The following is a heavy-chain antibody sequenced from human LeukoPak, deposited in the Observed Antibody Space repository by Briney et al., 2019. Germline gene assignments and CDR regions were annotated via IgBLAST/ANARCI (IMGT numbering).Heavy chain of an antibody. J-gene: IGHJ3*02. CDR2: ISSSSSYI. CDR3: ARDGELERVDAFDI. V-gene: IGHV3-21*01. Sequence: GGSLRLSCAASGFTFSSYSMNWVRQAPGKGLEWVSSISSSSSYIYYADSVKGRFTISRDNAKNSLYLQMNSLRAEDTAVYYCARDGELERVDAFDIWGQGTMVTASS. CDR1: GFTFSSYS. D-gene: IGHD1-1*01.